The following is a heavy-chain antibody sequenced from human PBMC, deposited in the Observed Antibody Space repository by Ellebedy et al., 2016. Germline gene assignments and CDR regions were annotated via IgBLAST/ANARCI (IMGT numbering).Heavy chain of an antibody. J-gene: IGHJ4*02. CDR3: ARRGLLFGDPSDY. V-gene: IGHV1-3*01. CDR2: INAGNGNT. CDR1: GYTFTSYA. Sequence: ASVKVSCXASGYTFTSYAMHWVRQAPGQRLEWMGWINAGNGNTKYSQKFQGRVTITRDTSASTAYMELSSLRSEDTAVYYCARRGLLFGDPSDYWGQGTLVTVSS. D-gene: IGHD3-10*01.